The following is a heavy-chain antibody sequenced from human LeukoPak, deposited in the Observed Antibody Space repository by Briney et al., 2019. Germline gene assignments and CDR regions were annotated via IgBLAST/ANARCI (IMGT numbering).Heavy chain of an antibody. V-gene: IGHV3-7*05. CDR1: GVIVSRYW. Sequence: GGSLRLSCAASGVIVSRYWMNWVRQAPGKGLEWVANIREDEGEKHYVDSVKGRFTISRDTAKNSLFLQLTSLRPDDTAVYYCAVGYGGYSGQGILVTVSS. J-gene: IGHJ4*02. CDR2: IREDEGEK. D-gene: IGHD4-23*01. CDR3: AVGYGGY.